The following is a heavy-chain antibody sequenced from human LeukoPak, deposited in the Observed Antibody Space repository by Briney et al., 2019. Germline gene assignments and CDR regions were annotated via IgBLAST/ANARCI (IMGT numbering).Heavy chain of an antibody. CDR2: ISGSGGST. CDR3: ARVSAYDYVWGSYRPHGMDV. J-gene: IGHJ6*04. Sequence: GGSLRLSCAASGFTFSGYAMNWVRQAPGKGLEWVSAISGSGGSTYYADSVKGRFTISRDNAKNSLYLQMNSLRAEDTAVYYCARVSAYDYVWGSYRPHGMDVWGKGTTVTISS. V-gene: IGHV3-23*01. CDR1: GFTFSGYA. D-gene: IGHD3-16*02.